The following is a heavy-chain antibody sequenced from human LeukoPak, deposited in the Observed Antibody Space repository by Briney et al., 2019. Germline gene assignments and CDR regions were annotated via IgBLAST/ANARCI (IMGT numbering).Heavy chain of an antibody. J-gene: IGHJ5*02. Sequence: AGGSLRLSCAASGFTFSSYAMHWVRQAPGKGLEWVAVISYDGSNKYYADSVKGRFTISRDNSKNTLYLQMNSLRAEDTAVYYCARELRRSSSSDWFDPWGQGTLVTVSS. CDR2: ISYDGSNK. D-gene: IGHD6-6*01. V-gene: IGHV3-30-3*01. CDR1: GFTFSSYA. CDR3: ARELRRSSSSDWFDP.